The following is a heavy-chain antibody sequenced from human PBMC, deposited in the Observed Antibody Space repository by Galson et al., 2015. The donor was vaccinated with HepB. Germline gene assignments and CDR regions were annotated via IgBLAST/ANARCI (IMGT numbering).Heavy chain of an antibody. Sequence: SLRLSCAASGFTFSSYAMHWVRQAPGKGLEYVSAISSNGGSTYYAKSVKGRFTISRDNSKNTLYLQMGSLRPEDMAVYYCARDLGRSSSWAAPHWYFDLWGRGTLVTVSS. V-gene: IGHV3-64*01. D-gene: IGHD6-13*01. CDR1: GFTFSSYA. J-gene: IGHJ2*01. CDR3: ARDLGRSSSWAAPHWYFDL. CDR2: ISSNGGST.